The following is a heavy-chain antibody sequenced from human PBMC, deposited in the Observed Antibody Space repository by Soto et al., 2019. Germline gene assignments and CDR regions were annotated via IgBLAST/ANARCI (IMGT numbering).Heavy chain of an antibody. Sequence: QVQLVQSGAEVKKPGASVKVSCKASGYTFTTYAMHWVRQAPGQRLEWMGWINAGNGNTKYSQKFQGRVTITRDTAASTAYMELSSLRSEDTAVYYCARGPGGPDGPGDYWGQGTLVTVSS. V-gene: IGHV1-3*01. J-gene: IGHJ4*02. CDR3: ARGPGGPDGPGDY. CDR2: INAGNGNT. D-gene: IGHD2-15*01. CDR1: GYTFTTYA.